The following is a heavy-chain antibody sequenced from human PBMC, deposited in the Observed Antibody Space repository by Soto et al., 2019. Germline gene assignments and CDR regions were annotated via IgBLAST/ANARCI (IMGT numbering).Heavy chain of an antibody. D-gene: IGHD3-10*01. CDR1: GFTFSSYA. CDR2: ISGTGGST. J-gene: IGHJ4*02. CDR3: ANTATYYYGSGSYID. Sequence: EVQLLESGGGLVQPGGSLRLSCAASGFTFSSYAMNWVRQAPGKGLEWVSAISGTGGSTYYPDSVKGRFTISRDNSRNTLYLQMNSQRAEDTAVYYCANTATYYYGSGSYIDWGQGTLVTVSS. V-gene: IGHV3-23*01.